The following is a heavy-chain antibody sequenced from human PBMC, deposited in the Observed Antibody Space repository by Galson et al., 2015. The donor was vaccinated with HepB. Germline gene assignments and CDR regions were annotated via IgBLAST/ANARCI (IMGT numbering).Heavy chain of an antibody. CDR2: ISAYGGNT. J-gene: IGHJ4*02. V-gene: IGHV1-18*04. D-gene: IGHD4/OR15-4a*01. Sequence: SVKVSCKASGYTFTINGISWVRQTPRQGLEWLGWISAYGGNTKYAQKYQGRITLTRDTSTSTAYMELRSLRSDDTAVYYCARDRDYRFDCWGQGTLVTVSS. CDR1: GYTFTING. CDR3: ARDRDYRFDC.